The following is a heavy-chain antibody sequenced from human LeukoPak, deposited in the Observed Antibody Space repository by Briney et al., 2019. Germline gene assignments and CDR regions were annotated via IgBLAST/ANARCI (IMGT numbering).Heavy chain of an antibody. CDR1: GFTFSSAP. D-gene: IGHD2-8*01. Sequence: GGALRLSCAASGFTFSSAPMSWVRQAPGKGLEWVSVIGGSGGNTNYADSVRGRFTISRDNSKNTLYLQMNSLRAEDTAVYYCAQWHTVDYWGQGTLVTVSS. V-gene: IGHV3-23*01. CDR3: AQWHTVDY. J-gene: IGHJ4*02. CDR2: IGGSGGNT.